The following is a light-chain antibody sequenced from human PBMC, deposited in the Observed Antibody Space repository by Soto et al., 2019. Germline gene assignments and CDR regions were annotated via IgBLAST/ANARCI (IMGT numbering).Light chain of an antibody. CDR2: GAS. Sequence: DIVMTQSPGTLSVSPGERATLSCRASQSVRTNVAWYQQRPGQAPRLLIYGASSRATGVPARFGGSGSGTEFTLTISSLQAEDFAVYYGQEYTNWPPGALTFGGGTKVE. V-gene: IGKV3-15*01. J-gene: IGKJ4*01. CDR1: QSVRTN. CDR3: QEYTNWPPGALT.